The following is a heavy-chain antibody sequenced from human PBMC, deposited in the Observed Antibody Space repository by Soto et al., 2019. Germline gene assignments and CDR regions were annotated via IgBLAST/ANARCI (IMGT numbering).Heavy chain of an antibody. CDR1: GGCFSGYY. CDR2: INHSGST. V-gene: IGHV4-34*01. CDR3: ARDKITGLFDY. Sequence: QVQLQQWGAGLLKPSETLSLTCAVYGGCFSGYYWTWIRQPPGTGLEWIGEINHSGSTNYNPSLKSRVTISVDPSKTQFSLKLTSTTAADTAVYYCARDKITGLFDYWGQGTLVTVSS. D-gene: IGHD2-8*02. J-gene: IGHJ4*02.